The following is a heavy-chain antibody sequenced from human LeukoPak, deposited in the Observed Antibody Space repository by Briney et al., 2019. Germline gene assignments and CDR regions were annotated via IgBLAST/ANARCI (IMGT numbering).Heavy chain of an antibody. CDR3: AKVGYGGNSGWFDP. Sequence: GGSLRLSCAASGFTFSSYGMSWVRQAPGKGLEWVSAISGSGGSTYYADSVKGRFTISRDNSKNTLYLQMNSLRAEDTAVYYCAKVGYGGNSGWFDPWGQGTLVTVSS. CDR2: ISGSGGST. J-gene: IGHJ5*02. D-gene: IGHD4-23*01. CDR1: GFTFSSYG. V-gene: IGHV3-23*01.